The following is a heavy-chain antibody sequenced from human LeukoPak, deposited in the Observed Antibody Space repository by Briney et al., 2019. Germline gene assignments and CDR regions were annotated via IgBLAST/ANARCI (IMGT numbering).Heavy chain of an antibody. D-gene: IGHD5-24*01. CDR2: ISSSSSTI. Sequence: GGSLRLSCAASGFTFSSYSMDWVRQAPGKGLEWVSYISSSSSTIYYVDSVKGRFTISRDNSKNTLYLQMNSLRAEDTAVYYCARDSARRDGYNFDYWGQGTLVTVSS. J-gene: IGHJ4*02. CDR3: ARDSARRDGYNFDY. V-gene: IGHV3-48*01. CDR1: GFTFSSYS.